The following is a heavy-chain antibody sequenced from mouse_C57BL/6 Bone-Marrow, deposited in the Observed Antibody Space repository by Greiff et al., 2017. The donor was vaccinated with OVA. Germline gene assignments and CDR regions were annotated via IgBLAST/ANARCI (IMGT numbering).Heavy chain of an antibody. CDR1: GYTFTSYW. J-gene: IGHJ1*03. Sequence: QVQLQQPGAELVRPGPSVKLSCKASGYTFTSYWMHWVKQRPGQGLEWIGVIDPSDSYTNYNQKFKGKATLTVDTSSSTAYMQLSSLTSEDSAVYYCARGRGDGYYEYFDVWGTGTTVTVSS. D-gene: IGHD2-3*01. V-gene: IGHV1-59*01. CDR2: IDPSDSYT. CDR3: ARGRGDGYYEYFDV.